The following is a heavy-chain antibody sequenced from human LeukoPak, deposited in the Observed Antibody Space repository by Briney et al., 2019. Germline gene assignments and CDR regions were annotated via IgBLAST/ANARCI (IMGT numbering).Heavy chain of an antibody. J-gene: IGHJ6*02. D-gene: IGHD4-23*01. CDR3: ARGGGYYYYYGMDV. CDR2: INHSGST. V-gene: IGHV4-34*01. Sequence: SVTLSLTCAVYGGSFSGYYWSWIRQPPGKGLEWIGEINHSGSTNYNPSLKSRVTISVDTSKNQFSLKLSSVTAADTAVYYCARGGGYYYYYGMDVWGQGTTVTVSS. CDR1: GGSFSGYY.